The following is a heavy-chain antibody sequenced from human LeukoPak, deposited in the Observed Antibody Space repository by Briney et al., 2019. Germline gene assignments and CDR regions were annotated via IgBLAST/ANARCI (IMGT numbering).Heavy chain of an antibody. CDR2: IYTSGST. V-gene: IGHV4-4*07. CDR1: GGSISTYY. J-gene: IGHJ5*02. D-gene: IGHD6-13*01. Sequence: PSETLSLTCTVYGGSISTYYWSWIRQPAGKGLEWIGRIYTSGSTNYNPSLKSRVTMSVDTSKNQFSLKLSSVTAADTAVYYCARLRAAAANNWFDPWGQGTLVTVSS. CDR3: ARLRAAAANNWFDP.